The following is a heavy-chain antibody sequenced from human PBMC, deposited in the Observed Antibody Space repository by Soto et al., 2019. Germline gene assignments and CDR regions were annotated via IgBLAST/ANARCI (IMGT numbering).Heavy chain of an antibody. CDR3: ARDKCRLRFLEWLCWFDP. J-gene: IGHJ5*02. Sequence: VQLVESGGGVVQPGRSLRLSCAASGFTFSSYWMSWVRQAPGKGLEWVANIKQDGSEKYYVDSVKGRFTISRDNAKNSLYLQMNSLRAEDTAVYYCARDKCRLRFLEWLCWFDPWGQGTLVTVSS. CDR1: GFTFSSYW. CDR2: IKQDGSEK. D-gene: IGHD3-3*01. V-gene: IGHV3-7*01.